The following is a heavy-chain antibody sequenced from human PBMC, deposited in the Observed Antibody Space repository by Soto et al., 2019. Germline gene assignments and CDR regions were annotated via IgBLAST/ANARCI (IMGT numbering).Heavy chain of an antibody. CDR1: GGSISSGGYS. CDR2: IHHSGST. V-gene: IGHV4-31*03. Sequence: QVQLQESGPGLVKPSQTLSLTCTVSGGSISSGGYSWPWIRQPPGEGLEWIGHIHHSGSTYYNPSRKSRLTISIDASKNQFSLKLGSVTVADTAVYYCAKTVVAATNWFDPWGQGTLVTVSS. D-gene: IGHD2-15*01. J-gene: IGHJ5*02. CDR3: AKTVVAATNWFDP.